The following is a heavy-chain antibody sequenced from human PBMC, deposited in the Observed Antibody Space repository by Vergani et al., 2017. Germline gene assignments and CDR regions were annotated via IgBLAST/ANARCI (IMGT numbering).Heavy chain of an antibody. D-gene: IGHD6-13*01. CDR3: AKGDHYSSSWYDGSYFDY. V-gene: IGHV3-23*01. CDR2: ISGSGGST. CDR1: GFTFSSYA. J-gene: IGHJ4*02. Sequence: EVQLLESGGGLVQPGGSLRLSCAASGFTFSSYAMSWVRQAPGKGLEWVSAISGSGGSTYYADSVKGRFTISRDNSKNTLYLQMNSLRAEDTAVYYCAKGDHYSSSWYDGSYFDYWGQGTLVTVSS.